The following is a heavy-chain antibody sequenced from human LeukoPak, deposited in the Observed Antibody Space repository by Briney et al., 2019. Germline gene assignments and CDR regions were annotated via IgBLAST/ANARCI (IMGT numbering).Heavy chain of an antibody. CDR2: ISNDGDSE. D-gene: IGHD3-10*01. CDR3: AKDGRGRTFFGDIEY. Sequence: GGSLRLSCAASGFTFSLYGMHWVRQAPGKGLEWVALISNDGDSEYYIDSVKGRFTISRDNAKDTLYLQMNSLRGEDTAVHYCAKDGRGRTFFGDIEYWGQGTLVAVSS. V-gene: IGHV3-30*18. J-gene: IGHJ4*02. CDR1: GFTFSLYG.